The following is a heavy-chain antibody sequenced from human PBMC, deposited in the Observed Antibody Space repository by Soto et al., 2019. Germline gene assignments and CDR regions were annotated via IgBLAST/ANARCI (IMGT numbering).Heavy chain of an antibody. Sequence: QVRLVQSAAEVKKPGASVKVSCKASGYTFIRYGITWVRQAPGQGLEWMGWISAYNDYTNYAQKLQGRVTMTTDTPTSTVYMELRSLRSDDTAVYYCARGGYYAKVWGKMNYYGLDVWGQGTTVTVSS. CDR3: ARGGYYAKVWGKMNYYGLDV. J-gene: IGHJ6*02. CDR1: GYTFIRYG. V-gene: IGHV1-18*01. CDR2: ISAYNDYT. D-gene: IGHD3-16*01.